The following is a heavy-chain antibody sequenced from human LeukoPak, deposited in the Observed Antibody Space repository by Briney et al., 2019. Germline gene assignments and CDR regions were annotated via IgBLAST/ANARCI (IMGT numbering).Heavy chain of an antibody. J-gene: IGHJ4*02. Sequence: PGRSLRLSCAASGFTFSSYAMHWVRQAPGKGLEWVAVISYDGSNKYYADSVKGRFTISRDNSKNTLYLQMNSLRAEDTAVYYCAKGVAGIHYFDYWGQGTLVTVSS. V-gene: IGHV3-30*04. CDR2: ISYDGSNK. CDR3: AKGVAGIHYFDY. D-gene: IGHD6-19*01. CDR1: GFTFSSYA.